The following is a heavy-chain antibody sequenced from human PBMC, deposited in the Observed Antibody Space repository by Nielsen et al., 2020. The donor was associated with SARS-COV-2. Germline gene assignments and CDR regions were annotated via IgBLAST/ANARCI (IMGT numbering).Heavy chain of an antibody. V-gene: IGHV3-7*01. CDR3: ARDWSRAFDV. D-gene: IGHD2-8*02. CDR1: GFTFSKAW. CDR2: IDPDGSDK. J-gene: IGHJ3*01. Sequence: GESLKISCVASGFTFSKAWMSWVRQVPGKGLEWVADIDPDGSDKVYVDSVKGRFTISRDNAKKSMSLQMNNLRVEDTAVYYCARDWSRAFDVWGQGTMVTVSS.